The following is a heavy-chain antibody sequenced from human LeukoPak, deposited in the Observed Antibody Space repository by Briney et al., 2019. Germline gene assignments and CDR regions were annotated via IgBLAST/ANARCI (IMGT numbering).Heavy chain of an antibody. CDR3: ARVGFDWFQLGMDV. D-gene: IGHD3-9*01. Sequence: ASVKVSCKASGYTFTSYGISWVRQAPGQGFEWMGWTSAYNGNTNYAQKLQGRVTMTTDTSTSTAYMELRSLRSDDTAMYYCARVGFDWFQLGMDVWGQGTTVTVSS. CDR2: TSAYNGNT. CDR1: GYTFTSYG. J-gene: IGHJ6*02. V-gene: IGHV1-18*01.